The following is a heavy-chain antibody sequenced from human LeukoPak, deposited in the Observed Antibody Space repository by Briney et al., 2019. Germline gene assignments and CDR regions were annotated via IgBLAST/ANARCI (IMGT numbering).Heavy chain of an antibody. V-gene: IGHV4-34*01. J-gene: IGHJ6*02. D-gene: IGHD5-18*01. CDR3: ARGPSIQLWSDPYYYYGMDV. CDR1: GGSFSGYY. CDR2: INHSGST. Sequence: SETLSLTCAVYGGSFSGYYWSWIRQPPGKGLEWIGEINHSGSTNYNPSLKSRVTISVDTSKTQFSLKLSSVTAADTAVYYCARGPSIQLWSDPYYYYGMDVWGQGTTVTVSS.